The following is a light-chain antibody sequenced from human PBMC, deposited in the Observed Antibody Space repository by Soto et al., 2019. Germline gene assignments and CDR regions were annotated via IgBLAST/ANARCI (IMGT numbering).Light chain of an antibody. V-gene: IGKV1-5*01. CDR1: QSISSW. Sequence: DIQMTQSPSPLSASVGARVTITCRASQSISSWLAWYQQKPGKAPKLLIFDASSLESGVPSRFSGSGSGTEFTLTISSLQPDDFATYYCQQYNSYRTFGQGTKVEIK. J-gene: IGKJ1*01. CDR3: QQYNSYRT. CDR2: DAS.